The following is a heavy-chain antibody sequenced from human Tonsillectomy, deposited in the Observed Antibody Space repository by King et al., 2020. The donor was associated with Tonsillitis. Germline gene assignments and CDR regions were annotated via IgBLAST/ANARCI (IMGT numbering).Heavy chain of an antibody. V-gene: IGHV4-39*01. J-gene: IGHJ4*02. CDR2: IYYSGST. CDR3: ASLGGAYYPFHFDY. D-gene: IGHD2/OR15-2a*01. CDR1: GGSISSSSYY. Sequence: QLQESGPGLVKPSETLSLTCTVSGGSISSSSYYWGWIRQPPGKGLEWIGSIYYSGSTYYNPSLKSRVTISVDTYKNQFSLKLSSVTAADTAVYYCASLGGAYYPFHFDYWGQGTLVTVSS.